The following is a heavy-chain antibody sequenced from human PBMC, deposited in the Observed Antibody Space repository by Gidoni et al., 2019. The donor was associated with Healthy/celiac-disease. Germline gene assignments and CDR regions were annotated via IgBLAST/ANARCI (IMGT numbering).Heavy chain of an antibody. D-gene: IGHD2-15*01. CDR3: ARDIAGPTSNWFDP. CDR1: GGTFSSYT. V-gene: IGHV1-69*08. J-gene: IGHJ5*02. CDR2: IIPILGIA. Sequence: QVQLVQSGAEVKKPGSSVKVSCKASGGTFSSYTISWVRQAPGQGLEWLGRIIPILGIANYAQKFQGRVTITADKSTSTAYMELSSLRSEDTAVYYCARDIAGPTSNWFDPWGQGTLVTVSS.